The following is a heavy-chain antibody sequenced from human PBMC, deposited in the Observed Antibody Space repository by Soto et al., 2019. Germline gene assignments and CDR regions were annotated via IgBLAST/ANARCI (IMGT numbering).Heavy chain of an antibody. V-gene: IGHV3-23*01. CDR2: FSFYGHRVNT. D-gene: IGHD1-1*01. J-gene: IGHJ4*02. CDR3: AKALYNDTGGPNDH. Sequence: EVQLLESGGGLVQPGGSLRLSCVGSGFTFSSYDMTWVRQGPGKGLEWVSSFSFYGHRVNTYYADCVKGRFTISRDNSRNTVYLQMDNLRVEDTAVYYCAKALYNDTGGPNDHWGQGTLVTVSS. CDR1: GFTFSSYD.